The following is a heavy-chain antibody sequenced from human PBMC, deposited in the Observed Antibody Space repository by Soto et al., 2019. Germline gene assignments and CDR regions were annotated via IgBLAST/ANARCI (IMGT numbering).Heavy chain of an antibody. J-gene: IGHJ6*02. CDR3: ARDSGVVPYCSSTSCSMGMDV. V-gene: IGHV4-31*03. Sequence: SETLSLTCTVSGGSISSGGYYWSWIRQRPGKGLEWIGYIYYSGSTYYNPSLKSRVTISVDTSKNQFSLKLSSVTAADTAVYYCARDSGVVPYCSSTSCSMGMDVWGQGTTVTSP. CDR1: GGSISSGGYY. D-gene: IGHD2-2*01. CDR2: IYYSGST.